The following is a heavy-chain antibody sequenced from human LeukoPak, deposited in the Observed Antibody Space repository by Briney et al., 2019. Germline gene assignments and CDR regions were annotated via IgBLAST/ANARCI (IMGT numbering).Heavy chain of an antibody. CDR3: ASYGDSGYYYYMDV. CDR2: INHSGTT. Sequence: PSETLSLTCAVSGGSFSGFYWSWIRQPPGKGLEWIGDINHSGTTNYNPSLKSRVTISADRSKNQFSLKLTSVTAADTAVYYCASYGDSGYYYYMDVWGKGTTVTVSS. D-gene: IGHD4-17*01. CDR1: GGSFSGFY. J-gene: IGHJ6*03. V-gene: IGHV4-34*01.